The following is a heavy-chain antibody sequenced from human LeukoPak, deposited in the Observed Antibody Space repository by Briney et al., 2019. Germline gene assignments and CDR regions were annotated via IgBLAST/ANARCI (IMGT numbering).Heavy chain of an antibody. CDR3: ARALYSSGWYGFDYYYYGMDV. D-gene: IGHD6-19*01. CDR2: ISGSGGST. Sequence: PGGSLRLSCAASGITFSSYAMSWVRQAPGKCLEWVSAISGSGGSTNSADSVKGRFTISRDNSKNTLYLQMNSLRAEDTAVYYCARALYSSGWYGFDYYYYGMDVWGQGTTVTVSS. V-gene: IGHV3-23*01. J-gene: IGHJ6*02. CDR1: GITFSSYA.